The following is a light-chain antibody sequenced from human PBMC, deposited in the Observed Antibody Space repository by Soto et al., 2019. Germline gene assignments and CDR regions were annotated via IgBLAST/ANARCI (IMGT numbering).Light chain of an antibody. J-gene: IGLJ1*01. CDR1: SSDVGGYNY. CDR3: SSYTSSSTLYV. V-gene: IGLV2-14*01. CDR2: DVS. Sequence: QYALTQPASVSGSPGQSITISCTGTSSDVGGYNYVSWYQQHPGKAPKLMIYDVSNRPSGVSNRFYGSKSGNTASLTISGLQAEDDAYYYCSSYTSSSTLYVFGTGTKLTVL.